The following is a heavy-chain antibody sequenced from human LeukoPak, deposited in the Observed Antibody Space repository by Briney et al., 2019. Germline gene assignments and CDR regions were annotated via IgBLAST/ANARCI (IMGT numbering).Heavy chain of an antibody. Sequence: PGGSLRLSCAASGFTFSSYWMSWVRQAPGKGLEWVANIKQDGSEKYYVDSVKGRFTISRDNAKNSLYLQMNSLRAEDTAMYYCARGSGRDSYWYFDLWGRGTLVTVSS. D-gene: IGHD1-14*01. J-gene: IGHJ2*01. CDR3: ARGSGRDSYWYFDL. CDR2: IKQDGSEK. CDR1: GFTFSSYW. V-gene: IGHV3-7*01.